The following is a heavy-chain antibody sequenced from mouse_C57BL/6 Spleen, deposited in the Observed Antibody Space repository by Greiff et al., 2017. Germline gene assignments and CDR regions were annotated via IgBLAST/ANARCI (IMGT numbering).Heavy chain of an antibody. Sequence: QVQLKQSGAELARPGASVKLSCKASGYTFTSYGISWVKQRTGQGLEWIGEIYPRSGNTYYNETFKGKATLTADKSSSTACMELRSLTSEDAAVYFCASRGDGSGAVDYWGQGTSVTVSS. V-gene: IGHV1-81*01. CDR2: IYPRSGNT. CDR3: ASRGDGSGAVDY. D-gene: IGHD1-1*01. J-gene: IGHJ4*01. CDR1: GYTFTSYG.